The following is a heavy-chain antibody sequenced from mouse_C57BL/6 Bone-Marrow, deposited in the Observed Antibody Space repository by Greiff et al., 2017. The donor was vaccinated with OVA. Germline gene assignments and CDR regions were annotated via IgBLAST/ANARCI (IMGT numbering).Heavy chain of an antibody. CDR3: ARGDYDRVGYAMDY. CDR2: IYPGNGDT. D-gene: IGHD2-4*01. V-gene: IGHV1-12*01. Sequence: QVQLKQSGAELVRPGASVKMSCKASGYTFTSYNMHWVKQTPRQGLEWIGAIYPGNGDTSYNQKFKGKATLTVDKSSSTAYMQLSSLTSEDSAVYFCARGDYDRVGYAMDYWGQGTSVTVSS. CDR1: GYTFTSYN. J-gene: IGHJ4*01.